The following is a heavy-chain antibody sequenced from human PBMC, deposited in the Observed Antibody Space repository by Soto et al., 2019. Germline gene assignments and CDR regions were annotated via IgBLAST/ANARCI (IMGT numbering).Heavy chain of an antibody. CDR3: ATHREAAPYYFDY. V-gene: IGHV1-58*01. Sequence: QMQLVQSGPEVKKTGTSVTVYCRASTFTFTSSAVQWVRQARGQRLEWIGWILVGSGNTKYAQNFQEIVTITRDMSSGTAYLELSSLRSEDTAVYYCATHREAAPYYFDYWGQGTLLTVSS. CDR2: ILVGSGNT. CDR1: TFTFTSSA. D-gene: IGHD6-6*01. J-gene: IGHJ4*02.